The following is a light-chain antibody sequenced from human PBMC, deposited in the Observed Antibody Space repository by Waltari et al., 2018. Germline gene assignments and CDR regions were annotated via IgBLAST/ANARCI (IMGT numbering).Light chain of an antibody. J-gene: IGLJ1*01. CDR3: CSYAGSSTF. Sequence: QSALTQPASVSGSPGQSITISCTGTSSDVGSYNLVSWYQQHPGKAPKLMIYEGSKRPSVVSNRFSGSKSGNTASLTISGLQAEDEADYYCCSYAGSSTFFGTGTKVTVL. CDR1: SSDVGSYNL. V-gene: IGLV2-23*03. CDR2: EGS.